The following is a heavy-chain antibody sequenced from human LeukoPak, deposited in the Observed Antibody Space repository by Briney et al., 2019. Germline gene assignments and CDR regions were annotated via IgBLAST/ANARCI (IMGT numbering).Heavy chain of an antibody. D-gene: IGHD6-13*01. CDR3: ARDRLKYSSSWSFDY. CDR1: GGSISSSSYY. V-gene: IGHV4-39*07. J-gene: IGHJ4*02. CDR2: IYYGGST. Sequence: SETLSLTCTVSGGSISSSSYYWGWVRQPPGKGLEWIGSIYYGGSTYYNPSLKSRVTISVDTSKNQFSLKLSSVTAADTAVYYCARDRLKYSSSWSFDYWGQGTLVTVSS.